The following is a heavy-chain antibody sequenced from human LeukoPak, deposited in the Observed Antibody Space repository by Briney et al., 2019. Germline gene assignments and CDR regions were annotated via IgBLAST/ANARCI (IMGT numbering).Heavy chain of an antibody. Sequence: GGSLRLSWAASGFTFAQYMMHWVRQAPGKGLEGVCHITWAGATTHYADSVKGRFTISRDNRKNSLYLQMNSLRTEDTALYYCAKDYGNYRGFDFWGQGTLVTVSS. V-gene: IGHV3-43*01. D-gene: IGHD3-22*01. CDR2: ITWAGATT. CDR3: AKDYGNYRGFDF. J-gene: IGHJ4*02. CDR1: GFTFAQYM.